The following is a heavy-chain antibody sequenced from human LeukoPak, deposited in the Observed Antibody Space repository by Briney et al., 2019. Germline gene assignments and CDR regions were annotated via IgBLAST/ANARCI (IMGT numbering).Heavy chain of an antibody. CDR2: FDPEDGET. V-gene: IGHV1-24*01. Sequence: GASVKVSCKVSGYTLTELSMHWVRQAPGKGLEWMGGFDPEDGETIYAQKFQGRVTMTEDTSTDTAYMELSSLRSEDTAAYYCATTRVLRYFDWFNGMDVWGQGTTVTVSS. D-gene: IGHD3-9*01. CDR3: ATTRVLRYFDWFNGMDV. J-gene: IGHJ6*02. CDR1: GYTLTELS.